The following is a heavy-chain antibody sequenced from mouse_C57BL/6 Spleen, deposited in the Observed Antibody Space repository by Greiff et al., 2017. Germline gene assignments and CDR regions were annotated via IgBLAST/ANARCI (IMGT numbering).Heavy chain of an antibody. J-gene: IGHJ1*03. V-gene: IGHV1-52*01. CDR2: IDPSDSET. CDR3: ASYDGYNWYFDV. Sequence: QVQLQQSGAELVRPGSSVKLSCKASGYTFTSYWMHWVKQRPIQGLEWIGNIDPSDSETHYNQKFKDKATLTVDKSSSTAYMQLSSLTSEDSAVYYCASYDGYNWYFDVWGTGTTVTVSS. D-gene: IGHD2-3*01. CDR1: GYTFTSYW.